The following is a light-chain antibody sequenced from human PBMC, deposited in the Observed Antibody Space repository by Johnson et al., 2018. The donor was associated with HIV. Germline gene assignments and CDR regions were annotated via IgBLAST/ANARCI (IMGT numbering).Light chain of an antibody. J-gene: IGLJ1*01. V-gene: IGLV1-51*02. CDR3: GTWDSSLSVYV. Sequence: QLVLTQPPSVSAATGQKVTISCSGSSSNIGNNYVSWYQQLPGTAPKLIIYENNKRPSGIPDRFSGSKSGTSATLGITGLQTGDEADYYCGTWDSSLSVYVFGTGTKVTVL. CDR2: ENN. CDR1: SSNIGNNY.